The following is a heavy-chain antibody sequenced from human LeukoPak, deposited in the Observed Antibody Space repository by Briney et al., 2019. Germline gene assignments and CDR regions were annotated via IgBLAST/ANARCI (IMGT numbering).Heavy chain of an antibody. Sequence: PGGSLRLSCAASGFTFSSYAMHWVRQAPGKGLEWMAVISYDGSNKYYADSVKGRFTISRDNSKNTLYLQMNSLRAEDTAVYYCASAGRGDRGDYWGQGTLVTVSS. CDR1: GFTFSSYA. D-gene: IGHD2-21*02. J-gene: IGHJ4*02. CDR3: ASAGRGDRGDY. V-gene: IGHV3-30*04. CDR2: ISYDGSNK.